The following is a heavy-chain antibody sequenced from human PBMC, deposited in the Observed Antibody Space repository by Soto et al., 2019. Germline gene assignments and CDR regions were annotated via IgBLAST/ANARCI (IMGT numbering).Heavy chain of an antibody. CDR1: GFTFSSYG. V-gene: IGHV3-33*01. CDR3: ARDLQSRFDY. CDR2: IWYDGSNK. J-gene: IGHJ4*02. Sequence: QVQLVESGGGVVQPGRSLRLSCAASGFTFSSYGMHWVRQAPGKGLEWVAVIWYDGSNKYYADSVKGRFTISRDNSKNTLYLQMNSLRADDTAVYYCARDLQSRFDYWGQGTLVTVSS.